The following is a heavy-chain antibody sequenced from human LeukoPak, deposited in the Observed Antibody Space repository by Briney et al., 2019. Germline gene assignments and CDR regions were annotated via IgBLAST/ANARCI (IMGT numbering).Heavy chain of an antibody. J-gene: IGHJ4*02. Sequence: PGGSLRPSCAASGFTFSSYWMSWVRQAPGKGLEWVANIKQDGSEKYYVDSVKGRFTISRDNAKNSLYLQMNSLRAEDTAVYYCARDITASWPYYFDYWGQGTLVTVSS. D-gene: IGHD1-20*01. CDR1: GFTFSSYW. CDR3: ARDITASWPYYFDY. V-gene: IGHV3-7*01. CDR2: IKQDGSEK.